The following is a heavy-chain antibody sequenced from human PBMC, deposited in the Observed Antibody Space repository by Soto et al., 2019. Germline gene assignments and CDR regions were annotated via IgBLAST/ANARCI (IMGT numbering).Heavy chain of an antibody. J-gene: IGHJ6*02. CDR1: GFTFSSYG. V-gene: IGHV3-30*18. CDR2: ISYDGSNK. D-gene: IGHD3-10*01. CDR3: AKDSGRWTPNRDYYYYGMDV. Sequence: GGSLRLSCAASGFTFSSYGMHWVRQAPGKGLEWVAVISYDGSNKYYADSVKGRFTISRDNSKNTLYLQMNSLRAEDTAVYYCAKDSGRWTPNRDYYYYGMDVWGQGTTVTVSS.